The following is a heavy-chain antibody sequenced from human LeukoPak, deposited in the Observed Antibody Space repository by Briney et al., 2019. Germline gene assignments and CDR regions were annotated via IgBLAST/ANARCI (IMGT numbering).Heavy chain of an antibody. J-gene: IGHJ4*02. D-gene: IGHD4-23*01. V-gene: IGHV3-33*06. CDR1: GFTFSSYG. CDR2: IWYDGSNK. CDR3: AKELHDYGGNPLDY. Sequence: AGGSLRLSCAASGFTFSSYGMPWVRQAPGKGLEWVAVIWYDGSNKYYADSVKGRFTISRDNSKNTLYLQMNSLRAEDTAVYYCAKELHDYGGNPLDYWGQGTLVTVSA.